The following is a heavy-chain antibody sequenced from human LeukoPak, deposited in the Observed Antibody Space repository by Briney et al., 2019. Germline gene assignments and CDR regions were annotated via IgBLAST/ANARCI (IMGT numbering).Heavy chain of an antibody. J-gene: IGHJ4*02. CDR1: GFTFSSHW. CDR2: INTDGRST. Sequence: GGSLRLSCAASGFTFSSHWVHWVRQAPGKGLVWVSRINTDGRSTSYADSVKGRFTISRDNAKNTLYLQMNSLRVEDTAVYYCARGGFNYGVFGYWGQGTLVTVSS. CDR3: ARGGFNYGVFGY. D-gene: IGHD5-18*01. V-gene: IGHV3-74*01.